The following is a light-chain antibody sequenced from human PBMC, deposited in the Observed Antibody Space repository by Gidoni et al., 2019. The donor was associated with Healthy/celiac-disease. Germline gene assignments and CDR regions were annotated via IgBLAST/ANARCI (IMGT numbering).Light chain of an antibody. Sequence: DIQLTQSPSFLSASVGDRVTIPCRASQRISSYLAWYQQKPGKAPKLLIYAASTLQRGVPSRFSGSGSGTEFTLTISSLQPEDFATYYCQQLNSYPITFXXXTRLEIK. V-gene: IGKV1-9*01. CDR2: AAS. J-gene: IGKJ5*01. CDR3: QQLNSYPIT. CDR1: QRISSY.